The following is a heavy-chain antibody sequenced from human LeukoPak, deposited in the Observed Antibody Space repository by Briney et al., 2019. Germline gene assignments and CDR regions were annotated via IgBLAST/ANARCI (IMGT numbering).Heavy chain of an antibody. CDR1: SGSISSYY. Sequence: SETLSLSCTASSGSISSYYWSWIRQPAGKGLEWIGRIYTSGSTNYNPSLKSRVTMSVDTSKNQFSLKLSSVTAADAAVYYCASGYYDSSVFDYWGQGTLVTVSS. V-gene: IGHV4-4*07. D-gene: IGHD3-22*01. CDR2: IYTSGST. J-gene: IGHJ4*02. CDR3: ASGYYDSSVFDY.